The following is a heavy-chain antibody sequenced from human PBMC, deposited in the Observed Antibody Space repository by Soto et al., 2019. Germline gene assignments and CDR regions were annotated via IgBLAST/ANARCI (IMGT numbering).Heavy chain of an antibody. CDR2: ISYDGSNK. CDR3: ARDDSVALAARPDYYYGMDV. V-gene: IGHV3-30-3*01. Sequence: WSLRLSCAASGFTFSSYAMHWVRQAPGKGLEWVAVISYDGSNKYYADSVKGRFTISRDNSKNTLYLQMNSLRAEDTAVYYCARDDSVALAARPDYYYGMDVWGQGTTVTVSS. J-gene: IGHJ6*02. CDR1: GFTFSSYA. D-gene: IGHD6-6*01.